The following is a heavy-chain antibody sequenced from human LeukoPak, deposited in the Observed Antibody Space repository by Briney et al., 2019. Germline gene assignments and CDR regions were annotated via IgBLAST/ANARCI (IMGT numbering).Heavy chain of an antibody. V-gene: IGHV3-7*01. D-gene: IGHD1-7*01. CDR2: IKKDGSEK. CDR3: VRSGTSASFDY. CDR1: GFTLSSYW. J-gene: IGHJ4*02. Sequence: GGSLRLSCAASGFTLSSYWMSWVRQAPGKGLEWVANIKKDGSEKWYVDSVEGRFTISRDHAKNSLYLQMNSLRVADTAVYYSVRSGTSASFDYWGQGTLVTVSS.